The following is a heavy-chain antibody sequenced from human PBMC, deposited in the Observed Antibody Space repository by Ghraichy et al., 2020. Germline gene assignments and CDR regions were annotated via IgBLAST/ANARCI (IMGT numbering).Heavy chain of an antibody. CDR2: INTFGRT. Sequence: LNISCAVSGGSFGGYYWNLIRQPPGKGLEWLGEINTFGRTNYNPSLGSRVTLSVDTFNNQFSLRLASVTAADTATYYCARGRYCGGDSCYPRPSSFDFWGQGTLVSVSS. CDR1: GGSFGGYY. CDR3: ARGRYCGGDSCYPRPSSFDF. D-gene: IGHD2-21*02. V-gene: IGHV4-34*01. J-gene: IGHJ4*02.